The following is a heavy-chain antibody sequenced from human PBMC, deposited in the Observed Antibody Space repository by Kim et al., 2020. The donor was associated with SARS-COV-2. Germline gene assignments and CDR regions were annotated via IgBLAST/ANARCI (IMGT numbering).Heavy chain of an antibody. V-gene: IGHV3-53*01. CDR3: ARGRITGTTRGPYGMDV. CDR1: GFTVSSNY. J-gene: IGHJ6*02. Sequence: GGSLRLSCAASGFTVSSNYMSWVRQAPGKGLEWVSVIYSGGSTYYADSVKGRFTISRDNSKNTLYLQMNSLRAEDTAVYYCARGRITGTTRGPYGMDVWGQGTTVTVSS. CDR2: IYSGGST. D-gene: IGHD1-20*01.